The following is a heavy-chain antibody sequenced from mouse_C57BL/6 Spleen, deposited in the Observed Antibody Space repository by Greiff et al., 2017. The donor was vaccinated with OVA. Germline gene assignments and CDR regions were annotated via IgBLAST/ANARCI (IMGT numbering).Heavy chain of an antibody. CDR3: ARQRGGNYVVDY. Sequence: DVMLVESGGDLVKPGGSLKLSCAASGFTFSSYGMSWVRQTPDKRLEWVATISSGGSYTYYPDSVKGRFTISRDNAKNTLYLQMSSLKSEDTAMYYCARQRGGNYVVDYWGQGTTLTVSS. CDR1: GFTFSSYG. D-gene: IGHD2-1*01. J-gene: IGHJ2*01. V-gene: IGHV5-6*02. CDR2: ISSGGSYT.